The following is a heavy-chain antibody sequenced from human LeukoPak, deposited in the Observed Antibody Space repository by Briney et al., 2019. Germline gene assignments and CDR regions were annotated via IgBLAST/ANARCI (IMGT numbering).Heavy chain of an antibody. CDR3: ARGKSTVTTQNWFDP. D-gene: IGHD4-17*01. J-gene: IGHJ5*02. CDR2: INHSGST. V-gene: IGHV4-34*01. CDR1: GGSFSGYY. Sequence: PSETLPLTCAVYGGSFSGYYWSWIRQPPGKGLEWIGEINHSGSTNYNPSLKSRVTISVDTSKNQFSLKLSSVTAADTAVYYCARGKSTVTTQNWFDPWGQGTLVTVSS.